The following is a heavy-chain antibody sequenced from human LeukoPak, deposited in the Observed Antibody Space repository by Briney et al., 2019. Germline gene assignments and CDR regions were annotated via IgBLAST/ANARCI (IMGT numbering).Heavy chain of an antibody. CDR1: GFTFSSYW. D-gene: IGHD4-23*01. J-gene: IGHJ4*02. CDR3: ARDDGYGGNPDY. CDR2: MNRDGSEK. V-gene: IGHV3-7*01. Sequence: GGSLRLSCAASGFTFSSYWMSWVRQAPGKGLEWVANMNRDGSEKNYVDSIKGRFTISRDNAANSLYLQMNSLRVEDTAVYYCARDDGYGGNPDYWGQGTLVTVSS.